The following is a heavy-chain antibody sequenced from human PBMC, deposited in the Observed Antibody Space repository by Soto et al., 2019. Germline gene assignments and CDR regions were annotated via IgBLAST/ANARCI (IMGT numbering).Heavy chain of an antibody. Sequence: EVQLVESGGGLVQPGGSLRLSCAASGFTFTSYWMHWVRQAPGKGLVWVSRIDTDGSTTSYADAVKGRFTISRDNAKNTLYLQMSSLRAEDTAVYYCARAIAVAGTGGFYWGQGILVPVSS. CDR2: IDTDGSTT. D-gene: IGHD6-19*01. CDR1: GFTFTSYW. CDR3: ARAIAVAGTGGFY. J-gene: IGHJ4*02. V-gene: IGHV3-74*01.